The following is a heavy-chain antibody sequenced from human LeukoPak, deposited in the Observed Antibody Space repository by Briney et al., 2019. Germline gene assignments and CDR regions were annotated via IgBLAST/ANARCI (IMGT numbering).Heavy chain of an antibody. CDR2: IYSGDST. CDR3: ARAYCSGGSCWDFDH. D-gene: IGHD2-15*01. J-gene: IGHJ4*02. Sequence: PGRSLRLSCAASGFTVSSNYMSSVRQAPGKGLEWVSVIYSGDSTYYADSVKGRFTISRDNSKNTLYLQMNSLRAEDTAVYYCARAYCSGGSCWDFDHWGQGTLVTVCS. CDR1: GFTVSSNY. V-gene: IGHV3-66*02.